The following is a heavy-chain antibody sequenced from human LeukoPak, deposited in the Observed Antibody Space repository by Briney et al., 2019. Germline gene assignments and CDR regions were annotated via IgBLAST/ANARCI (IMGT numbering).Heavy chain of an antibody. CDR2: INPNSGGT. D-gene: IGHD2-21*01. CDR1: GYTFTGYY. J-gene: IGHJ5*02. CDR3: ARAYEKWFDP. V-gene: IGHV1-2*02. Sequence: GASVKVSCKASGYTFTGYYIHWVRQAPGQGLEWMGWINPNSGGTNYAQQFEGRVTMTRDTSINTAYMELSRLTSDDTAVYYCARAYEKWFDPWGQGTLVTVSS.